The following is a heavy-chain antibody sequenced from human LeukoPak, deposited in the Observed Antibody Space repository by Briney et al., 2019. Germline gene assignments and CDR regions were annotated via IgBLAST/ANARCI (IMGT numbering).Heavy chain of an antibody. J-gene: IGHJ4*02. Sequence: ASVKVSCKASGYTFTSYGLTWVRQAPGQGLEWMGWISAYNGNTNYAQKLQGRVTMTTDTSTSTAYMELRSLRSDDPAVYYCARGHDYGDYYLSYYFDYWGQGTLVTVSS. CDR2: ISAYNGNT. D-gene: IGHD4-17*01. CDR3: ARGHDYGDYYLSYYFDY. CDR1: GYTFTSYG. V-gene: IGHV1-18*01.